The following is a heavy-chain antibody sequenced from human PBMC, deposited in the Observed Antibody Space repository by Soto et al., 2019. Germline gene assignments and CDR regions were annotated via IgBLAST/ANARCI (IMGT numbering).Heavy chain of an antibody. J-gene: IGHJ4*02. V-gene: IGHV3-11*06. CDR3: ARGGRFGVDYFDY. Sequence: PGGSLRLSCAASGFTFSDYYMSWIRQAPGKGLEWVSYISSSSSYTNYADSVKGRFTISRDNAKNSLYLQMNSLRAEDTAVYYCARGGRFGVDYFDYWGQGTLVTVSS. CDR1: GFTFSDYY. D-gene: IGHD3-10*01. CDR2: ISSSSSYT.